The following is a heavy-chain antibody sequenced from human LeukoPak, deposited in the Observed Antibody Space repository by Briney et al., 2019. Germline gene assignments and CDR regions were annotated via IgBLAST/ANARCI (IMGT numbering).Heavy chain of an antibody. CDR2: IYTGGNT. Sequence: PGGSLRLSCAASGFTISSKYMNWVRQSPGKGLEWVSVIYTGGNTYYTDSVKGRFTISRDNSKNTLYLQMNSLRVEDTAVYYCAKDRGFIAAAGSDYWGQGTLVTVSS. CDR3: AKDRGFIAAAGSDY. J-gene: IGHJ4*02. D-gene: IGHD6-13*01. V-gene: IGHV3-53*01. CDR1: GFTISSKY.